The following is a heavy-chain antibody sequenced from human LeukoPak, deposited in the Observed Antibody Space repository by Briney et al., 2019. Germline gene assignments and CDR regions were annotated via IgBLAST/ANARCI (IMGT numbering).Heavy chain of an antibody. CDR3: AKDRYSSSWYWASFDY. CDR2: IRYDGSNK. CDR1: GFTFSSYG. D-gene: IGHD6-13*01. V-gene: IGHV3-30*02. J-gene: IGHJ4*02. Sequence: GGSLRLSCAASGFTFSSYGIHWVRQAPGKGLEWVAFIRYDGSNKYYADSVKGRFTISRDNSKNTLYLQMNSLRAEDTAVCYCAKDRYSSSWYWASFDYWGEGTLVTVSS.